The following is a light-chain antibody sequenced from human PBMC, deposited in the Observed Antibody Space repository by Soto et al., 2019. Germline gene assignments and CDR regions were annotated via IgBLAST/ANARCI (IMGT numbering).Light chain of an antibody. V-gene: IGKV1-5*03. Sequence: DIQMTQSPATLPLSAGDKVTITCRASQSVRNYLAWYQQKPGNEPRLLIYKGSTIESRVTSRFSSSGSATDFILTISSRQPDDIGTEYCQQNNRYSWTFGQGTKVEIK. CDR3: QQNNRYSWT. J-gene: IGKJ1*01. CDR2: KGS. CDR1: QSVRNY.